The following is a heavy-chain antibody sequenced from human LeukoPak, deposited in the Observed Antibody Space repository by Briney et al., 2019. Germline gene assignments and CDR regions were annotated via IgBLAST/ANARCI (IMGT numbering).Heavy chain of an antibody. CDR1: GFTFSSYA. V-gene: IGHV3-23*01. CDR2: ISGSGGST. D-gene: IGHD3-10*01. Sequence: GGSLRLSCAASGFTFSSYAMSWVRQAPGKGLEWVSAISGSGGSTYYADSVKGRFTISRDNSKNTLYLQMNSLRAEDTAVYYCARDRYYYGSGSPLYFDYWGQGTLVTVSS. J-gene: IGHJ4*02. CDR3: ARDRYYYGSGSPLYFDY.